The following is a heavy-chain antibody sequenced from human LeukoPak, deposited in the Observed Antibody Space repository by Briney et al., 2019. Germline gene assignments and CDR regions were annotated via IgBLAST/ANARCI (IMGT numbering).Heavy chain of an antibody. CDR2: IYSGGST. J-gene: IGHJ4*02. D-gene: IGHD5-24*01. CDR1: GFTVSSNY. Sequence: GGSLRLSCAASGFTVSSNYMSWVRQAPGKGLEWVSVIYSGGSTYYADSVKGRFTISRDNSKNTLYLQMNILRAEDTAVYYCARGRRDGYNSDCWGQGTLATVSS. V-gene: IGHV3-53*01. CDR3: ARGRRDGYNSDC.